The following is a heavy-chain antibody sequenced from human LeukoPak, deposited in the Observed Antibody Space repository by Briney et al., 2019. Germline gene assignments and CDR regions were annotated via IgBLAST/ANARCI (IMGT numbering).Heavy chain of an antibody. J-gene: IGHJ4*02. Sequence: ASVNVSCKASGYTFTSYYMHWVRQAPGQGLEGMGIINPSGGSTTYAREFQGRVTMTRDTSTSTVYMELSSLRSEDTAVYYCATDATLRDRSSWWGYWGQGTLVTVSS. CDR1: GYTFTSYY. CDR2: INPSGGST. D-gene: IGHD3-22*01. CDR3: ATDATLRDRSSWWGY. V-gene: IGHV1-46*01.